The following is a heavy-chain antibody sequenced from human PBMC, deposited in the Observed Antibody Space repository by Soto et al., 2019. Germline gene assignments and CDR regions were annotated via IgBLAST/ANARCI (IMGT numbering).Heavy chain of an antibody. CDR2: TYQSGSA. V-gene: IGHV4-30-2*06. Sequence: SETLSLTCTVSGGSITIGGYSGTCIRQSPGKGLEWIGYTYQSGSAYYNPSLKSRVTISVDRSKNQFSLNLTSVTAADTAVYYCARDYYGMDVWGQGTTVTVSS. J-gene: IGHJ6*02. CDR3: ARDYYGMDV. CDR1: GGSITIGGYS.